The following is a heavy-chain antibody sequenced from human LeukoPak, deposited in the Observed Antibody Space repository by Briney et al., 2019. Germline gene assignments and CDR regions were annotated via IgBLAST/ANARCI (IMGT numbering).Heavy chain of an antibody. V-gene: IGHV3-53*01. J-gene: IGHJ6*03. Sequence: GGSLRPSCAASGFSVSSNYMRWVHQAPGKGLEWVSVIYSSGYEYYADSVKGRFTISRDNSKNTLSLQLNSLGAEDTAVYYCARVAAAVATHYFFYMDVWGKGTTVTVSS. D-gene: IGHD5-12*01. CDR1: GFSVSSNY. CDR2: IYSSGYE. CDR3: ARVAAAVATHYFFYMDV.